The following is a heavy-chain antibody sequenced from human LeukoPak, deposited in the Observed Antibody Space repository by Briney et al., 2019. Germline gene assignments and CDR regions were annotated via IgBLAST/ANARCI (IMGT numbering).Heavy chain of an antibody. D-gene: IGHD6-13*01. V-gene: IGHV4-39*01. J-gene: IGHJ4*02. Sequence: SETLSLTCTVSGGSISSSSYYWGWIRQPPGKGLEWIGSIYYSGSTYYNPSLKSRVTISVDTSKNQFSLKLSSVTAADTAVYYCARVVRYSSSWLPMGPFDYWGQGTLVTVSS. CDR3: ARVVRYSSSWLPMGPFDY. CDR2: IYYSGST. CDR1: GGSISSSSYY.